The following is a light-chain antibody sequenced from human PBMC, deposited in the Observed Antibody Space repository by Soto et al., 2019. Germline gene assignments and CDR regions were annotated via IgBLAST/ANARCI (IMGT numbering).Light chain of an antibody. CDR3: QQYYNSGLT. Sequence: DIQMTQSPSSLSASLGDRVTITCRASQSISNFLNWFQHKPGKAPKVLISAASTLQSGVPSRFSGSVSGTDFTLTISSLQPEDSASYYCQQYYNSGLTFGGGTKVEIK. CDR2: AAS. J-gene: IGKJ4*01. CDR1: QSISNF. V-gene: IGKV1-39*01.